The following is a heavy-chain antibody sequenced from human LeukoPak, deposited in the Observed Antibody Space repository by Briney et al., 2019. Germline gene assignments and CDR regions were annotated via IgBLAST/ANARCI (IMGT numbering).Heavy chain of an antibody. D-gene: IGHD1-26*01. J-gene: IGHJ4*02. Sequence: PGGSLRLSCAASGFTFSDAWMSWVRQAPGKGLEWVGRIKSKTDGGTTDYAAPVKGRFTISGDDSKNTLYLQMNSLKTEDTAVYYCTTRGGSFSIFDYWGQGTLVTVSS. CDR2: IKSKTDGGTT. CDR1: GFTFSDAW. V-gene: IGHV3-15*01. CDR3: TTRGGSFSIFDY.